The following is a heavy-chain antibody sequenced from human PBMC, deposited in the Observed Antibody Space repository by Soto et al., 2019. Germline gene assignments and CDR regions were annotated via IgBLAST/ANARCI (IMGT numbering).Heavy chain of an antibody. J-gene: IGHJ4*02. D-gene: IGHD1-7*01. V-gene: IGHV4-4*02. CDR1: GGSFTSNNW. CDR3: ASRDPGTSVDY. Sequence: SESLSLTCAVSGGSFTSNNWWPWVRQPPGQGLEWIGEIYRTGSTNYNPSLKSRVTISLDKSENQFSLKVTSLTAADTAVYYCASRDPGTSVDYWGQGTLVTVSS. CDR2: IYRTGST.